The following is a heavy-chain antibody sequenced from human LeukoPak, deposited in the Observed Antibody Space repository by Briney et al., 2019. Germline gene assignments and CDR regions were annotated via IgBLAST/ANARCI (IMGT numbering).Heavy chain of an antibody. CDR1: GYTFTGYY. J-gene: IGHJ6*02. CDR3: AREREGYDILTGYHYYYGMDV. CDR2: INPNSGGT. D-gene: IGHD3-9*01. V-gene: IGHV1-2*04. Sequence: ASVKVSCKASGYTFTGYYMHWVRQAPGQGLEWMGWINPNSGGTNYAQKFQGWVTMTRDTSISTAYMELSRLRSDDTAVYYCAREREGYDILTGYHYYYGMDVWGQGTTVTVSS.